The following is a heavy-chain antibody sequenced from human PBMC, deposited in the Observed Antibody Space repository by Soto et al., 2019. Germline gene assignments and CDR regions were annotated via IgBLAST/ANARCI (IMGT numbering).Heavy chain of an antibody. CDR2: VFYNGRT. D-gene: IGHD1-1*01. CDR3: ARHPINDDNYPAEVNF. Sequence: QLRLLESGPGVVKPAETSSLTCTVSGGSISTTFYYWGWIRQPPGKGLEWIGTVFYNGRTYYNPSLDSRISISVDTSKNQFSLRLTSVTAADTAVYYCARHPINDDNYPAEVNFWGQGTLVTVSS. CDR1: GGSISTTFYY. J-gene: IGHJ1*01. V-gene: IGHV4-39*01.